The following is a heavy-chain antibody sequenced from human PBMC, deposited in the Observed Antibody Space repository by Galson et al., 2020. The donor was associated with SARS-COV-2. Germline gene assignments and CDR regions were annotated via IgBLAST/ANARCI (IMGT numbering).Heavy chain of an antibody. J-gene: IGHJ4*02. V-gene: IGHV3-7*01. CDR1: GFTFRRNW. CDR3: ASGSGWLIDY. CDR2: INQDASAK. Sequence: GGSLRLSCTGSGFTFRRNWMTWVRQAPGKGLEWVAHINQDASAKDYVDFVQGRFFISRDNVENSVFLQMNNLRVDDTAVYYCASGSGWLIDYWGQGTLVTVSS. D-gene: IGHD6-19*01.